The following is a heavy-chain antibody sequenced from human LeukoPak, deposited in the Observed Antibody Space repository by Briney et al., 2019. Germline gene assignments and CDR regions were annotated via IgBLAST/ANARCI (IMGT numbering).Heavy chain of an antibody. Sequence: GGSLRLSCAASGFTFSSYWMSWVRQAPGKGLEWVANIKQDGSEKYYVDSVKGRFTISRDNAKNSLYLQMNSLRAEDTAVYYCARDARSYCSSTSCLDAFDIWGQGTMVTVSS. D-gene: IGHD2-2*01. J-gene: IGHJ3*02. CDR3: ARDARSYCSSTSCLDAFDI. V-gene: IGHV3-7*01. CDR1: GFTFSSYW. CDR2: IKQDGSEK.